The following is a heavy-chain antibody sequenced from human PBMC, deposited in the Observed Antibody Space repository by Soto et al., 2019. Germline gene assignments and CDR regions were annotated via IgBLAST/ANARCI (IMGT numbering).Heavy chain of an antibody. J-gene: IGHJ4*02. V-gene: IGHV3-30-3*01. CDR2: ISYDGSNK. CDR3: ASDSGDYGVDY. D-gene: IGHD4-17*01. Sequence: GGSLRLSCAASGFTFSSYAMHWVRQAPGKGLEWVAVISYDGSNKYYADSVKGRFTISRDNSKNTLYLQMNSLRAEDTAVYYCASDSGDYGVDYWGQGTLVTGSS. CDR1: GFTFSSYA.